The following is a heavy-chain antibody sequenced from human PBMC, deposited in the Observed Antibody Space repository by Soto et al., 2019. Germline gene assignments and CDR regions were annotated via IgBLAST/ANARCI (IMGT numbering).Heavy chain of an antibody. D-gene: IGHD6-13*01. CDR2: IYYSGTT. J-gene: IGHJ4*02. CDR1: GGYISSNNYY. CDR3: AMLFYEGIAAFDY. Sequence: QLQLQESGPGLVKPSETLSLTCTVSGGYISSNNYYWGWMRQPPGKGLEWIGNIYYSGTTYYAQSLKSRVTISIDTSKNQFSLKLNSVTAADTAVYYCAMLFYEGIAAFDYWCQGALVTV. V-gene: IGHV4-39*01.